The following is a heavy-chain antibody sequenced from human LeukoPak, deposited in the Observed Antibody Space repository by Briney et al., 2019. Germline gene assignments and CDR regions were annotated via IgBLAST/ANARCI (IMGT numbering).Heavy chain of an antibody. D-gene: IGHD3-3*01. CDR2: IITNYGTT. J-gene: IGHJ4*02. Sequence: SVKVSCKASGGTFSNYAISWVRQAPGQGLEWMGGIITNYGTTNYAQKYQGRVTITADESTTTVYMELSSLRSEDTAVYYCARPRTYYDFWRGYPPFDYWGQGTLVTVSS. CDR3: ARPRTYYDFWRGYPPFDY. V-gene: IGHV1-69*13. CDR1: GGTFSNYA.